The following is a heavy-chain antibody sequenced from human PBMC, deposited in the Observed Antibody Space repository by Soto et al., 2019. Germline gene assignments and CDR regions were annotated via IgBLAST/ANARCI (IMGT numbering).Heavy chain of an antibody. Sequence: ASVKVSCKASGYTFTSYYMHWVRQAPGQGLEWMGIINPSGGSTSYAQKFQGRVTMTRDTSTSTVYVELSSLRSEDTAVYYCARAGDGSSWYLHWFDPWGQGTLVTVSS. CDR3: ARAGDGSSWYLHWFDP. CDR2: INPSGGST. J-gene: IGHJ5*02. D-gene: IGHD6-13*01. CDR1: GYTFTSYY. V-gene: IGHV1-46*01.